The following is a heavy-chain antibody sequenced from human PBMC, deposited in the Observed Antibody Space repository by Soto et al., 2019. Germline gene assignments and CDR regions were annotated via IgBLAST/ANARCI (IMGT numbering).Heavy chain of an antibody. J-gene: IGHJ4*02. D-gene: IGHD4-17*01. Sequence: PSETLSLTCTVSGGSISSYYWSWIRQPPGKGLEWIGYIYYSGSTNYNPSLKSRVTISVDTSKNQFSLKLSSVTAADTAVYYCASLNYGDYLFAYWGQGTLVTVSS. V-gene: IGHV4-59*08. CDR3: ASLNYGDYLFAY. CDR2: IYYSGST. CDR1: GGSISSYY.